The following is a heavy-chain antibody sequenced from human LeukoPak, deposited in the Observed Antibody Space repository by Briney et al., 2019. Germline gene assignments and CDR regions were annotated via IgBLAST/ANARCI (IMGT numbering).Heavy chain of an antibody. V-gene: IGHV4-38-2*01. D-gene: IGHD3-3*01. J-gene: IGHJ5*02. CDR2: IYHSGST. Sequence: PSETLSLTCAVSGYSISSGYYWGWIRQPPGKGLEWIGSIYHSGSTYYNPSLKSRVTISVDTSKNQFSLKLSSVTAADTAVYYCARVAWSGYYWFDPWGQGTLVTVSS. CDR3: ARVAWSGYYWFDP. CDR1: GYSISSGYY.